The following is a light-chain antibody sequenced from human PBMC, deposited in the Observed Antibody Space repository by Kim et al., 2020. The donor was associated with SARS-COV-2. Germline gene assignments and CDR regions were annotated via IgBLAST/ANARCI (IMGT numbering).Light chain of an antibody. J-gene: IGKJ2*01. CDR2: GAS. CDR3: QEYNSWPPYN. V-gene: IGKV3-15*01. Sequence: VFPGEGAPLSCRASQSVNTNLAWYQQRPGQAPRLLIFGASTRATCIPARFSGTGSGTEFTLTISSLQSEDFAVYYCQEYNSWPPYNFGLGTKLEI. CDR1: QSVNTN.